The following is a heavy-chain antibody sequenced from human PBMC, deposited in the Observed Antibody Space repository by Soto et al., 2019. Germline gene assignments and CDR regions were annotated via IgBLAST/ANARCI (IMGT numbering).Heavy chain of an antibody. V-gene: IGHV4-34*01. CDR2: INHSGYT. J-gene: IGHJ4*02. CDR1: GGSFSGYY. CDR3: ARGAEVQRLVSRYFDY. D-gene: IGHD6-19*01. Sequence: SETLSLTCAVYGGSFSGYYWSWIRQPPGKGLEWIGEINHSGYTKYNPSLKSRLTISVDTSKNQFSLKLSSVTAADTVVYYCARGAEVQRLVSRYFDYWAQGTLVTVSS.